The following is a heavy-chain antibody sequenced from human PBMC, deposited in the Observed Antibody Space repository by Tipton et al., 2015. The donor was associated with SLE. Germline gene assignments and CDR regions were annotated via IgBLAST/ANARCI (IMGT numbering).Heavy chain of an antibody. V-gene: IGHV4-59*01. J-gene: IGHJ5*02. Sequence: TLSLTCTVSGGSISSYYWSWIRQPPGKGLEWVGYIYNSGSTNYNPYLKSRATISVDTSKNQFSLRLSSVTAADTAVYYCARVWCRSSSCTFFDPWGQGTLVTVSS. D-gene: IGHD2-2*01. CDR2: IYNSGST. CDR1: GGSISSYY. CDR3: ARVWCRSSSCTFFDP.